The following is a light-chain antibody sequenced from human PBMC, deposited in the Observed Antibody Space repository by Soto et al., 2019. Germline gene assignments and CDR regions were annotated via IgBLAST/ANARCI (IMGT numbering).Light chain of an antibody. J-gene: IGLJ1*01. V-gene: IGLV2-14*01. Sequence: QSALTQPASVSGSPGQSITISCTGTSSDVGGYNYVSWYQQHPGKAPKLMIYEVSNRPSGVSNRFSGSKSGNTASLTISGLKAEDEADYYCSSYTSSRTYVFGTGTKVTVL. CDR3: SSYTSSRTYV. CDR2: EVS. CDR1: SSDVGGYNY.